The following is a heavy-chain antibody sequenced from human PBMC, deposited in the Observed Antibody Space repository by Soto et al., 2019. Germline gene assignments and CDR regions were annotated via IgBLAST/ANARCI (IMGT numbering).Heavy chain of an antibody. V-gene: IGHV3-23*01. CDR2: ISGSGGST. Sequence: RLSCAGSGFTFSSYAISWVRPAPGKGLEWVSAISGSGGSTYYADSVKGRFTISRDNSKNTLYLQMNSLRAEDTAVYYCAKDSGWCFGYFQHWGQGTLVTVSS. CDR1: GFTFSSYA. D-gene: IGHD6-19*01. CDR3: AKDSGWCFGYFQH. J-gene: IGHJ1*01.